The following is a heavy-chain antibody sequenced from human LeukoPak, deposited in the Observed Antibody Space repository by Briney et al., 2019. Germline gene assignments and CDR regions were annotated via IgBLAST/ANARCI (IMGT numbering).Heavy chain of an antibody. CDR3: ARNYYDSSGYQESTFNY. J-gene: IGHJ4*02. CDR2: IWYDGGYK. V-gene: IGHV3-33*01. CDR1: GFTFSNYG. Sequence: GGSLTLSCAASGFTFSNYGMHWVRQAPGKGLEWVAGIWYDGGYKYYADSVKGRFTISRDNSKNTLFLQMDSLRAEDTAVYYCARNYYDSSGYQESTFNYWGQGTLVTVSS. D-gene: IGHD3-22*01.